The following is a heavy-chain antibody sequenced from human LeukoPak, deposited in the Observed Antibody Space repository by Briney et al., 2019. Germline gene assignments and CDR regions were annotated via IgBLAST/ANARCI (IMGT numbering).Heavy chain of an antibody. CDR2: VHYSGTA. CDR3: ARRLHYYDY. CDR1: GGSIISSRDH. Sequence: SETLSLTRSVSGGSIISSRDHWDWIRQPPGKGLEWIASVHYSGTAYYNPSLRSRVTISVDTSKNQFSLKVTSVTAADTAAYYCARRLHYYDYWGQGTLASVSS. J-gene: IGHJ4*02. D-gene: IGHD2-21*02. V-gene: IGHV4-39*01.